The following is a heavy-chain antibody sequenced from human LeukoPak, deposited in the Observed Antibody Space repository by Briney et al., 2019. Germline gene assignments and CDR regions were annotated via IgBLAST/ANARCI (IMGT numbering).Heavy chain of an antibody. Sequence: PGGSLRLSCAASGFTFSSYAMSWVRQAPGKGLEWVSAISGSGGSTYYADSVKGRFTISRDNSKNTLYLQMNSLRAKDTAVYYCAKEPYCSSTSCYDFGDYWGQGTLVTVSS. D-gene: IGHD2-2*01. V-gene: IGHV3-23*01. CDR2: ISGSGGST. CDR3: AKEPYCSSTSCYDFGDY. J-gene: IGHJ4*02. CDR1: GFTFSSYA.